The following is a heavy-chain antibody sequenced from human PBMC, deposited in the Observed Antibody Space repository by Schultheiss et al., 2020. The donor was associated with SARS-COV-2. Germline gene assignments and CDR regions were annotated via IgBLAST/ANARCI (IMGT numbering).Heavy chain of an antibody. CDR1: GYSISSGYY. D-gene: IGHD4-17*01. Sequence: SETLSLTCAVSGYSISSGYYWSWIRQPPGKGLEWIGRIYTSGSTNYNPSLKSRVTISVDTSKNQFSLKLSSVTAADTAVYYCARLTVTNWFDSWGQGTLVTVSS. CDR3: ARLTVTNWFDS. CDR2: IYTSGST. J-gene: IGHJ5*01. V-gene: IGHV4-38-2*01.